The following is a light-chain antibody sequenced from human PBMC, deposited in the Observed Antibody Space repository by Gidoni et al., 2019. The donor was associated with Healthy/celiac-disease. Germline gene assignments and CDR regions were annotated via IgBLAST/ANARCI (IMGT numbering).Light chain of an antibody. CDR2: EVS. J-gene: IGLJ2*01. Sequence: QSALTQPASVSGSPGQSSTISCTGTSSDVGGYNYVSWYQQHPGKAPKLMLYEVSNRPSGVSNRFSGSKSANTASLTIAGLQAEYDADYYCSSYTSSSTAVFGGGTKLTVL. V-gene: IGLV2-14*01. CDR1: SSDVGGYNY. CDR3: SSYTSSSTAV.